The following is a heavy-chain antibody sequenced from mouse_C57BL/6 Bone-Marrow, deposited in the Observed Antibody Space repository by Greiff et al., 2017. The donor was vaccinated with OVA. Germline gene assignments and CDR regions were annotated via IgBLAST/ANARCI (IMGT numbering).Heavy chain of an antibody. CDR2: IDPSDSYT. D-gene: IGHD1-1*01. V-gene: IGHV1-69*01. Sequence: QVQLQQPGAELVMPGASVKLSCKASGYTFTSYWMHWVKQRPGQGLEWIGEIDPSDSYTNYNQKFKGKSTLTVDKSSSTAYMQLCSLTSEDSAVYYCARLSTTVDYWGQGTTLTVSS. CDR1: GYTFTSYW. CDR3: ARLSTTVDY. J-gene: IGHJ2*01.